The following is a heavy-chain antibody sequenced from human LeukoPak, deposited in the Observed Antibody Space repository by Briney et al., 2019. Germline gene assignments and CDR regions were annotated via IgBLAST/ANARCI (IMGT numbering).Heavy chain of an antibody. CDR2: IYYSGST. V-gene: IGHV4-30-4*01. Sequence: PSETLSLTCTVSGGSISSGDYYWSWIRQPPGKGLEWIGYIYYSGSTYYNPSLKSRVTISVDTSKNQFSLKLSSVTAADTAVYYCARVYCSSTSCLFGYWGQGTLVTVPS. D-gene: IGHD2-2*01. J-gene: IGHJ4*02. CDR3: ARVYCSSTSCLFGY. CDR1: GGSISSGDYY.